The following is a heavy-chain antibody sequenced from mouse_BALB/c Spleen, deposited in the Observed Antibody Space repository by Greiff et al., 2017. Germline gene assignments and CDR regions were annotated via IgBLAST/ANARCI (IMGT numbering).Heavy chain of an antibody. CDR2: IGSGGST. V-gene: IGHV2-2*02. CDR3: ARDYYGSSYFDS. Sequence: VQGVESGPGLVQPSQSLSITCTVSGFALTSYGVHWVRQSPGKGREWLGVIGSGGSTDYNAAFISRLSISKDNSKSQVFFKMNSLQANDTAIYSCARDYYGSSYFDSCAQGTTLTVSS. CDR1: GFALTSYG. J-gene: IGHJ2*01. D-gene: IGHD1-1*01.